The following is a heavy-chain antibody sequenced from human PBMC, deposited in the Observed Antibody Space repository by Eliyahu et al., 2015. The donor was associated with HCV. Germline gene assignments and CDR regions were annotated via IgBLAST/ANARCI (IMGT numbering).Heavy chain of an antibody. CDR3: ARAARSTSFEGFYFDV. J-gene: IGHJ2*01. CDR2: ISWNGVI. V-gene: IGHV3-9*01. D-gene: IGHD2-2*01. Sequence: EVQLVESGGGLVEPGRSLRLSCAASGXAFEXYAMPWVRRAPGXGXGWVSYISWNGVIAYVDSVKGRFTISRDNAKNSVDLVMNSLRVEDTAFYYCARAARSTSFEGFYFDVWGRGSLVTVSS. CDR1: GXAFEXYA.